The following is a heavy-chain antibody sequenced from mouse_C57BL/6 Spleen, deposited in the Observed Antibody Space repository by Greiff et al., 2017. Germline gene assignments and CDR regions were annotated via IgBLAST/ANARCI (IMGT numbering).Heavy chain of an antibody. Sequence: QGQLQQSGPELVKPGASVKLSCKASGYTFTSYDINWVKQRPGQGLEWIGWIYPRDGSTKYNEKFKGKATLTADKSSSTAYMQLSSLTSEDSAVYFCARRGFYYDYDVGYFDVWGTGTTVTVSS. CDR1: GYTFTSYD. V-gene: IGHV1-85*01. J-gene: IGHJ1*03. CDR2: IYPRDGST. CDR3: ARRGFYYDYDVGYFDV. D-gene: IGHD2-4*01.